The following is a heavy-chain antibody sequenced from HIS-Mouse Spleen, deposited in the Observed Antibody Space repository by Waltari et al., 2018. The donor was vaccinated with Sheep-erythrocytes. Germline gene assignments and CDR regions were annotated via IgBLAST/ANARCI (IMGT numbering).Heavy chain of an antibody. Sequence: EVQLLESGGGLVQPGGSLRLSCAASGFTFSSYAMSWVRQAPGEGLEGVSAISGSGGSTYYADSVKGRFTISRDNSKNTLYLQMNSLRAEDTAVYYCAKWIKLGREGYFDYWGQGTLVTVSS. CDR3: AKWIKLGREGYFDY. D-gene: IGHD7-27*01. CDR2: ISGSGGST. V-gene: IGHV3-23*01. J-gene: IGHJ4*02. CDR1: GFTFSSYA.